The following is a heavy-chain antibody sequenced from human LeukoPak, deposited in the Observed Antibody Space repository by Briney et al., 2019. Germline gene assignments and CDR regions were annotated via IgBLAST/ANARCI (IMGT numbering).Heavy chain of an antibody. Sequence: SETLSLTCAVSGVPFSNYYWSWVRQAPRQGLEWIGEINHSGYTNYNPSLKSRVTMSIDTSKNQFSLKLTSVTAADAGVYYCTRAVAGHPDWGQGTLVTVSS. D-gene: IGHD6-19*01. V-gene: IGHV4-34*01. J-gene: IGHJ1*01. CDR2: INHSGYT. CDR3: TRAVAGHPD. CDR1: GVPFSNYY.